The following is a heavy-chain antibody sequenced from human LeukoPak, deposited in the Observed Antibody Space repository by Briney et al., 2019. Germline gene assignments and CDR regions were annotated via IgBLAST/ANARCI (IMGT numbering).Heavy chain of an antibody. V-gene: IGHV3-23*01. CDR3: AKDPNGDYIGTFEM. CDR2: ISGSGGST. CDR1: KFNFNSYG. D-gene: IGHD4-17*01. Sequence: GGSLRLSCTTSKFNFNSYGMTWVRHAPGRGLEGVSSISGSGGSTQYAASVQGRFTISRDNSKNTLYLQMNSLRAEDTAIYYCAKDPNGDYIGTFEMWGQGTMVTVSS. J-gene: IGHJ3*02.